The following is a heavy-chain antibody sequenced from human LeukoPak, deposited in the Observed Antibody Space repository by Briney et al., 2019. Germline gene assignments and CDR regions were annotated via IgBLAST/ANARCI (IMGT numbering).Heavy chain of an antibody. V-gene: IGHV3-9*01. Sequence: GGSLRLSCEASGFNFGEFWMAWVRQTPGKGLEWVSGISWNSGSIGYADSVKGRFTISRDNAKNSLYLQMNSLRAEDTALYYCAEDNGYGSGSSIDYWGQGTLVTVSS. J-gene: IGHJ4*02. CDR2: ISWNSGSI. CDR1: GFNFGEFW. CDR3: AEDNGYGSGSSIDY. D-gene: IGHD3-10*01.